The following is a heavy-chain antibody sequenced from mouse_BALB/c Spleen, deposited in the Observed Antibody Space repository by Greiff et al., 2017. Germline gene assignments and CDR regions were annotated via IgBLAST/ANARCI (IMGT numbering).Heavy chain of an antibody. V-gene: IGHV5-4*02. J-gene: IGHJ4*01. CDR2: ISDGGSYT. CDR1: GFTFSDYY. Sequence: EVKLVESGGGLVKPGGSLKLSCAASGFTFSDYYMYWVRQTPEKRLEWVATISDGGSYTYYPDSVKGRFTISRDNAKNNLYLQMSSLKSEDTAMYYCARGQELGRFDYWGQGTSVTVSS. CDR3: ARGQELGRFDY. D-gene: IGHD4-1*01.